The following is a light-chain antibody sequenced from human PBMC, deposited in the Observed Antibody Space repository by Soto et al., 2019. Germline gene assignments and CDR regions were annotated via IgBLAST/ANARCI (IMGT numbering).Light chain of an antibody. J-gene: IGKJ2*01. CDR2: AAS. V-gene: IGKV3-15*01. CDR1: QSVSRN. Sequence: EIVMTQSPATLSVSPGERATLSCRASQSVSRNLAWYQQKPGQGPRLLIYAASTRATGIPARFSGSGSGTEFTLTISSLQSEDFAVYHCQQYNNWPYTFGQGTKLEMK. CDR3: QQYNNWPYT.